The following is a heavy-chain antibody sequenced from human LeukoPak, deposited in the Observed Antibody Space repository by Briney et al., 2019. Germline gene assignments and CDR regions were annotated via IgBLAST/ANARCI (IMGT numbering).Heavy chain of an antibody. CDR1: GYTFTSYG. D-gene: IGHD5-18*01. Sequence: ASVNVSCTASGYTFTSYGISWVRQAAGQGLECMGGISAYNGNTNYAQKRQGRVTLTTDTSTSTDYMELRSLRSDDTAVYYCARIYSYGYNAFDIWGQGTMVTVSS. V-gene: IGHV1-18*04. CDR2: ISAYNGNT. CDR3: ARIYSYGYNAFDI. J-gene: IGHJ3*02.